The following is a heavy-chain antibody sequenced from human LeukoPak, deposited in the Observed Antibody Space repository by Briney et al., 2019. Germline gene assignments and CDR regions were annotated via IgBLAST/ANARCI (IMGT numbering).Heavy chain of an antibody. J-gene: IGHJ4*02. CDR2: ISGIGGST. CDR1: GFTFSSYA. D-gene: IGHD5-18*01. Sequence: PGGSLRLSCAASGFTFSSYAMSWVSQPPGKGREWVSAISGIGGSTYYADSVKGRFTISRDNSKNTLYLQMDSLRAEDTAVYYCAKEDTAGYFDYWGQGTLVTVSS. CDR3: AKEDTAGYFDY. V-gene: IGHV3-23*01.